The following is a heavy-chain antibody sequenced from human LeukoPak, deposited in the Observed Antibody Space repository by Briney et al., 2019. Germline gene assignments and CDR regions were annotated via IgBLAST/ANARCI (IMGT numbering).Heavy chain of an antibody. CDR1: GGSISSSSYY. J-gene: IGHJ4*02. V-gene: IGHV4-39*07. CDR2: IYYSGST. CDR3: ARGYYDFWSGYLYYFDY. D-gene: IGHD3-3*01. Sequence: SETLSLTCTVSGGSISSSSYYWGWIRQPPGKGLEWIGSIYYSGSTNYNPSLKSRVTISVDTSKNQFSLKLSSVTAADTAVYYCARGYYDFWSGYLYYFDYWGQGTLVTVSS.